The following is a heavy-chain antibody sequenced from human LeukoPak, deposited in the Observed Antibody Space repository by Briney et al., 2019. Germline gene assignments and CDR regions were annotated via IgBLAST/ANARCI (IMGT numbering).Heavy chain of an antibody. CDR3: AKASPGYSGYDGGDY. CDR1: GFTFSSYG. Sequence: PGGSLRLSCAASGFTFSSYGMHWVRQAPGKGLEWVAFIRYDGSNKYYADSVKGRFTISRGNSKNTLYLQMNSLRAEDTAVYYCAKASPGYSGYDGGDYWGQGTLVTVSS. CDR2: IRYDGSNK. D-gene: IGHD5-12*01. V-gene: IGHV3-30*02. J-gene: IGHJ4*02.